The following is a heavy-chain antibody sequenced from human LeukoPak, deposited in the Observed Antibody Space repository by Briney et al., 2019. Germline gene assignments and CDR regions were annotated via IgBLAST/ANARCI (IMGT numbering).Heavy chain of an antibody. Sequence: PSETLSLTCAVYGGSFSGYYWSWIRQAPGKGLEWVSAISGSGGSTYYADSVKGRFTISRDNSKNTLYLQMNSLRAEDTAVYYCAKDLRRITIFGVVKEDYYGMDVWGQGTTVTVSS. D-gene: IGHD3-3*01. CDR2: ISGSGGST. V-gene: IGHV3-23*01. CDR1: GGSFSGYY. J-gene: IGHJ6*02. CDR3: AKDLRRITIFGVVKEDYYGMDV.